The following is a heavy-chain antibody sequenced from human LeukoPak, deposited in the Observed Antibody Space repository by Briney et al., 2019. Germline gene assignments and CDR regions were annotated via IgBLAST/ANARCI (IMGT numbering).Heavy chain of an antibody. J-gene: IGHJ4*02. CDR1: GFTFANTW. V-gene: IGHV3-74*01. CDR2: INNDGSTT. D-gene: IGHD3-10*01. CDR3: AIGGTYGSGS. Sequence: GGSLRLSCAASGFTFANTWMHWVRQAPGKGLVRVSLINNDGSTTNYADSVKGRFTISRDNAKNTVYLQMNSLRAEDTAVYYCAIGGTYGSGSWGQGTLVTVSS.